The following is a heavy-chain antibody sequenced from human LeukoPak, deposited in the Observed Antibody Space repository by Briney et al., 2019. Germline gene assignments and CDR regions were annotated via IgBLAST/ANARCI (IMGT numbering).Heavy chain of an antibody. CDR3: AYGSGSLRHDAFDV. V-gene: IGHV3-23*01. D-gene: IGHD1-26*01. CDR2: ISVSGDST. CDR1: GLTVSTYA. J-gene: IGHJ3*01. Sequence: GGSLRLSCAASGLTVSTYAMTRVRQAPGKGLEWVASISVSGDSTYYADSVRGRFSISRDNSKNTLYLHMNSLGVDDSAVYYCAYGSGSLRHDAFDVWGQGTMVTVSS.